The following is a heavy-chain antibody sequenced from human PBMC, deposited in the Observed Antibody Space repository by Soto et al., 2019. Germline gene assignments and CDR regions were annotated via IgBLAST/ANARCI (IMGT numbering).Heavy chain of an antibody. Sequence: ASVKVSCKAFGYAFTSYAMHWVRQAPGQRLEWMGWIDAGNANTKYSQKFQGRVTITRDTSASTAYMELSSLRSEDTAVYYCARTSGYYFYDYWGQGTLVTVSS. J-gene: IGHJ4*02. CDR1: GYAFTSYA. V-gene: IGHV1-3*01. CDR3: ARTSGYYFYDY. D-gene: IGHD3-3*01. CDR2: IDAGNANT.